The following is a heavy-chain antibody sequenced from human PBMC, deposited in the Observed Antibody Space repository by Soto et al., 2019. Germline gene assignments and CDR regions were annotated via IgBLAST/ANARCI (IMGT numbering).Heavy chain of an antibody. CDR1: GYSFTSYW. J-gene: IGHJ6*02. D-gene: IGHD2-15*01. V-gene: IGHV5-10-1*01. Sequence: GECLKISCKGSGYSFTSYWISWVRQMPGKGLEWMGRIDPSDSYTNYSPSFQGHVTISADKSISTAYLQWSSLKASDTAMYYCARHGGYCSGGSCYGMGVWGQGTTVTVSS. CDR2: IDPSDSYT. CDR3: ARHGGYCSGGSCYGMGV.